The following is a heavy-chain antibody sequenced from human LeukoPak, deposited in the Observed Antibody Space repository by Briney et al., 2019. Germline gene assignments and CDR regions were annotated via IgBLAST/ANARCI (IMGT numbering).Heavy chain of an antibody. CDR3: AKPDCTTIYCYTLLS. CDR1: GFIFSSHA. Sequence: GGSLRLSCAASGFIFSSHAMHWVRQAPGKGLEWVAVISYAGDDGSNIYYADSVKGRFTISRDNSRSTLYLQMNSLRPEDTAVYYCAKPDCTTIYCYTLLSWGQGTLVTVSS. V-gene: IGHV3-30*18. J-gene: IGHJ5*02. D-gene: IGHD2-2*02. CDR2: ISYAGDDGSNI.